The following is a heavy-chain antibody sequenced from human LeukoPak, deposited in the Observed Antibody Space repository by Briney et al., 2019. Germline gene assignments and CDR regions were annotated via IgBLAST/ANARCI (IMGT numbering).Heavy chain of an antibody. D-gene: IGHD3-10*01. Sequence: SVKVSCKASGGTFSSYAISWVRQAPGQGLEWMGGIIPIFGTANYAQKFQGRVTITADESTSTAYMELSSLRSEDTAVYYCAGELGITMVRGVINSWGQGTLVTVSS. CDR3: AGELGITMVRGVINS. V-gene: IGHV1-69*13. J-gene: IGHJ5*02. CDR2: IIPIFGTA. CDR1: GGTFSSYA.